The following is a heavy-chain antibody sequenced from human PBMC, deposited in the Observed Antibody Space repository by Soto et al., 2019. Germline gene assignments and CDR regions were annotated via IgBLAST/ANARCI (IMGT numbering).Heavy chain of an antibody. Sequence: QVQLVESGGGLVKPGGSLRLSCAASGFTFSDYYMSWIRQPPGKGLEWVSYISSSSSYTNYADSVKGRFTISRDNAKNSVYLQRNSLRAEDTAIYYCARDSELPDNWFDPWGQGTLVTVSS. CDR2: ISSSSSYT. CDR1: GFTFSDYY. V-gene: IGHV3-11*05. CDR3: ARDSELPDNWFDP. D-gene: IGHD3-10*01. J-gene: IGHJ5*02.